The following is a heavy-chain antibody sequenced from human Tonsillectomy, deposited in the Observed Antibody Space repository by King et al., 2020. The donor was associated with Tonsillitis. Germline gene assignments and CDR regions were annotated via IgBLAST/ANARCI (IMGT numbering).Heavy chain of an antibody. D-gene: IGHD5-12*01. CDR1: GFTFSSYS. CDR3: ARLRGYGGYVTFGEGTPDY. Sequence: VQLVESGGGLVKPGGSLRLSCAASGFTFSSYSMSWVRQAPGKGLEWVSSISSSSSYIYYADSVKGRFSISRDSAKNSLYLQMNSLRAEDTAVYYCARLRGYGGYVTFGEGTPDYWGQGTLVTVSS. V-gene: IGHV3-21*01. J-gene: IGHJ4*02. CDR2: ISSSSSYI.